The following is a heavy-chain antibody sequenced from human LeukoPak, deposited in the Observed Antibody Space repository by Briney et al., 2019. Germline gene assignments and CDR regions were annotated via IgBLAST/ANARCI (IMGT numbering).Heavy chain of an antibody. CDR2: INHSGST. CDR1: GGSFSGYY. CDR3: ARVLANPIYYYYYGMDV. V-gene: IGHV4-34*01. Sequence: SETLSLTCAVYGGSFSGYYWSWIRQPPGKGLEWIGEINHSGSTNYNPSPKSRVTISVDTSKNQFSLKLSSVTAADTAVYYCARVLANPIYYYYYGMDVWGQGTTVTVSS. D-gene: IGHD4/OR15-4a*01. J-gene: IGHJ6*02.